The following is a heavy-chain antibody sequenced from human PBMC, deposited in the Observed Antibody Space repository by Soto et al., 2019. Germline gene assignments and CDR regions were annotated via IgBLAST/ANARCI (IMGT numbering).Heavy chain of an antibody. CDR2: INAGNGNT. V-gene: IGHV1-3*01. CDR3: ARFDYGDYYSDYYGMDV. J-gene: IGHJ6*02. D-gene: IGHD4-17*01. Sequence: ASVKVSCKASGYTFTSYAMHWVRQAPGQRLEWMGWINAGNGNTKYSQKFQGRVTITRDTSASTAHMELSSLRSEDTAVYYCARFDYGDYYSDYYGMDVWGQGTTVTVSS. CDR1: GYTFTSYA.